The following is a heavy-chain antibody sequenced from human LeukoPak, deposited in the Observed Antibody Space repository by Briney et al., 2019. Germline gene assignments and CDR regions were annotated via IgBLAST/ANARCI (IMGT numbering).Heavy chain of an antibody. CDR1: GFTFGDYA. D-gene: IGHD6-19*01. CDR3: TSENSSGWYYFDY. J-gene: IGHJ4*02. V-gene: IGHV3-49*04. CDR2: IRSKAYGGTT. Sequence: GGSLRLSCTASGFTFGDYAMSWVRQAPGKGLEWVGFIRSKAYGGTTEYAASVKGRFTISRDDSKSIAYLQMNSLRTEDTAVYYCTSENSSGWYYFDYWGPGTLVTVSS.